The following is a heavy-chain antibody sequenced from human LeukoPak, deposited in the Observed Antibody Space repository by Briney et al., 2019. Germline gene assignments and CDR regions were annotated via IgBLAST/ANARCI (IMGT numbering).Heavy chain of an antibody. CDR2: IYYTGST. V-gene: IGHV4-39*01. D-gene: IGHD3-22*01. J-gene: IGHJ4*02. Sequence: PSETLSLTCGVSGGSLRGFFWSWIRQPPGKGLEWIGSIYYTGSTYYNPSLKSRVTISVDTSKNQFSLKLSSVTAADTAVYYSARHVDYDSSLDYWGQGTLVTVSS. CDR3: ARHVDYDSSLDY. CDR1: GGSLRGFF.